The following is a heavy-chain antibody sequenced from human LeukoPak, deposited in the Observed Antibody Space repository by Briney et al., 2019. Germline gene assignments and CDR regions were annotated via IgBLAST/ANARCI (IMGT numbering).Heavy chain of an antibody. CDR1: GGSISSGSYY. CDR2: IYTSGST. Sequence: SETLSLTCTVSGGSISSGSYYWSWIRQPAGKGLEWIGRIYTSGSTNYNPSLKSRVTISVDTSKNQFSLKLSSVTAADTAVYYCAREVAAAGIDYGGQGTLVTVSS. J-gene: IGHJ4*02. D-gene: IGHD6-13*01. CDR3: AREVAAAGIDY. V-gene: IGHV4-61*02.